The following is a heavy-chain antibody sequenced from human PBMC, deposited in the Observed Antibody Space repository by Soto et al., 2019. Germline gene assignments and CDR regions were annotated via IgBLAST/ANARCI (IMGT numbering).Heavy chain of an antibody. D-gene: IGHD6-6*01. Sequence: SVKVSCKASGGTFSSYAISCVRQAPGQGLEWMGGIIPIFGTANYAQKFQGRVTITADESTSTAYMELSSLRSEDTAVYYCASRIAARPLTGNWFDPWGQGTLVTVSS. CDR1: GGTFSSYA. CDR3: ASRIAARPLTGNWFDP. J-gene: IGHJ5*02. V-gene: IGHV1-69*13. CDR2: IIPIFGTA.